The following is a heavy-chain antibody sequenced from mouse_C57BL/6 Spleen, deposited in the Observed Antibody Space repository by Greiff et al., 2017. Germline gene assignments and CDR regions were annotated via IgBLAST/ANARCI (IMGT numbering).Heavy chain of an antibody. CDR3: ARWDDPFAY. D-gene: IGHD2-3*01. J-gene: IGHJ3*01. CDR1: GFTFSSYA. Sequence: DVHLVESGGGLVKPGGSLKLSCAASGFTFSSYAMSWVRQTPEKRLEWVATISDGGSYTYYPDNVKGRFTISRDNAKNNLYLQMSHLKSEDTAMYYCARWDDPFAYWGQGTLVTVSA. V-gene: IGHV5-4*01. CDR2: ISDGGSYT.